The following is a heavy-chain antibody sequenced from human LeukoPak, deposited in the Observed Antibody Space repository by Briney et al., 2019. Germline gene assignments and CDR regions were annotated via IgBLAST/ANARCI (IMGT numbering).Heavy chain of an antibody. D-gene: IGHD6-19*01. CDR1: GYTVTSYA. Sequence: ASVKVSCKASGYTVTSYAIGWVRQAPGQGLDWMGWISLYNAKTNYAQKLQGRVTMTTDTSTSTAYMELMSLRSDDTAVYYCARLGVAGDPSSAEYLQHWGQGTLVTVSS. J-gene: IGHJ1*01. CDR3: ARLGVAGDPSSAEYLQH. V-gene: IGHV1-18*01. CDR2: ISLYNAKT.